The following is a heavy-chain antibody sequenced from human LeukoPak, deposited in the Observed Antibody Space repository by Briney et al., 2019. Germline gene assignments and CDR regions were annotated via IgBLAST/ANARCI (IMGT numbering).Heavy chain of an antibody. CDR1: GFTFSSYV. CDR3: ARAFVWERATNLDS. J-gene: IGHJ4*02. V-gene: IGHV3-30*04. Sequence: TGGSLRLSCAVSGFTFSSYVMHWVRQAPGKGLEWVAVISYDDGSNKYYADSVKGRFTISRDNSKNTLYLQMNSLGAEDTALYYCARAFVWERATNLDSWGQGTLVTVSS. CDR2: ISYDDGSNK. D-gene: IGHD5-24*01.